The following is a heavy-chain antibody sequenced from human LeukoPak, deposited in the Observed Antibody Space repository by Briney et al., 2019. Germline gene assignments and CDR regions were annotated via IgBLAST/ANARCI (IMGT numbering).Heavy chain of an antibody. J-gene: IGHJ3*02. D-gene: IGHD3-10*01. Sequence: GEALKILCWGSGYSFTSYWNGWGRQMPGKGLEWVGIIYPGDSDTRYSPSFQGQVTISADKSISTAYLQWSSLKASDTAMYYCARLRDYGSGSYYTGGNAFDIWGQGTMVTVSS. CDR2: IYPGDSDT. CDR3: ARLRDYGSGSYYTGGNAFDI. V-gene: IGHV5-51*01. CDR1: GYSFTSYW.